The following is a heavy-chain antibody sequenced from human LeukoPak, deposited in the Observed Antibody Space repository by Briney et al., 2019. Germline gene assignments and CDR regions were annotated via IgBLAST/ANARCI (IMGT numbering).Heavy chain of an antibody. Sequence: SETLSLTCTVSGGSISSYYWSWIRQPPGKGLEWIGYIYYSGSTNYNPSLKSRVTISVDTSKNQFSLKLSSVTAADTAVYYCARDHVPIPDYGFDPWGQGTLVTVSS. V-gene: IGHV4-59*01. CDR1: GGSISSYY. D-gene: IGHD4-17*01. J-gene: IGHJ5*02. CDR3: ARDHVPIPDYGFDP. CDR2: IYYSGST.